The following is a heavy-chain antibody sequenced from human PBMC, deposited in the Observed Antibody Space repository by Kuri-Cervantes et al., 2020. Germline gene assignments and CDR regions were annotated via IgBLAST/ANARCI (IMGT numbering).Heavy chain of an antibody. CDR3: ARGNTVTRTFDY. D-gene: IGHD4-17*01. CDR1: GGSFSGYY. CDR2: INHSGST. J-gene: IGHJ4*02. V-gene: IGHV4-34*01. Sequence: GSLRLSCAVYGGSFSGYYWSWIRQPPGKGLEWIGEINHSGSTNYNPSLKSRVTISVDTSKNQFSLKLSSVTPDDTAVYYCARGNTVTRTFDYWGQGTLVTVSS.